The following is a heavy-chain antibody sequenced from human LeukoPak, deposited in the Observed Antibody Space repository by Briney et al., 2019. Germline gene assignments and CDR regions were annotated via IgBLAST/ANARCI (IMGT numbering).Heavy chain of an antibody. J-gene: IGHJ4*02. V-gene: IGHV3-48*03. Sequence: PVGSLRLSRAASLFTLCSYDMNWVLQAPRKGLELISHISSSGSNIYYADSVKGRFTISRDNAKNSLYLQLNSLRAEDTAVYYCARGDSSGWSYFDYWGQGTLVTVSS. CDR3: ARGDSSGWSYFDY. D-gene: IGHD6-19*01. CDR1: LFTLCSYD. CDR2: ISSSGSNI.